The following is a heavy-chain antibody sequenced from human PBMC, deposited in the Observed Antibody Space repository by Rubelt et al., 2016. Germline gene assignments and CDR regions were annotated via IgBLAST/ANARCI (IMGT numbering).Heavy chain of an antibody. V-gene: IGHV4-31*03. Sequence: GPGLVKPSQTLSLTCTVSGGSISSGGYYWSWIRQHPGKGLECIGYIYYSGSTYYNPSLKSRVTISVDTSKNQFSLKLSSVTAADTAVYNCARGLSILTGYYLPPARGGMDVWGQGTTVTVSS. D-gene: IGHD3-9*01. CDR2: IYYSGST. CDR3: ARGLSILTGYYLPPARGGMDV. J-gene: IGHJ6*02. CDR1: GGSISSGGYY.